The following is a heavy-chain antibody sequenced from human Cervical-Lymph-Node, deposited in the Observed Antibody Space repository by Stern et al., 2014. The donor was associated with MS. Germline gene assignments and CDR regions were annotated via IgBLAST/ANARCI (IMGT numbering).Heavy chain of an antibody. Sequence: VPLVESGGGVVQPGRSLRLSCAASGFRFSRYAMHWVRQAPGKGLEWVALIWYDGSNPYYADSVTGRFTISRDNFKNTLYLQMNSLRAEDTAVYYCASAYSSSHYYFDYWGQGTLVTVSS. CDR1: GFRFSRYA. CDR3: ASAYSSSHYYFDY. J-gene: IGHJ4*02. V-gene: IGHV3-33*01. D-gene: IGHD6-13*01. CDR2: IWYDGSNP.